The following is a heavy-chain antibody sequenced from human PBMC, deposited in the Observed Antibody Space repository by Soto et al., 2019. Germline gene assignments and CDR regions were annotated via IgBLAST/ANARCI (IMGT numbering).Heavy chain of an antibody. CDR3: VRLPCGCGTCYSPTVDY. CDR2: TSAYNGNT. D-gene: IGHD2-15*01. CDR1: GHTFVNYA. J-gene: IGHJ4*02. Sequence: QVQLVQSGAEVKKPGSSVKVSCKAPGHTFVNYAFPWVRQAPGQGLEWMGWTSAYNGNTKYAQKFQGRVTMTTDTTEDTAYMELRSMSSDDTAVNFGVRLPCGCGTCYSPTVDYWGQGTLVTVSS. V-gene: IGHV1-18*01.